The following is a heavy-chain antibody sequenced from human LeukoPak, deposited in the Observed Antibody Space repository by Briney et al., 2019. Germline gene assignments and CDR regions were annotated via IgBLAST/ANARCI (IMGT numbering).Heavy chain of an antibody. J-gene: IGHJ4*02. CDR3: TWSGLKIES. CDR1: GFTFSTAW. V-gene: IGHV3-15*01. Sequence: PGGSLRLSCAASGFTFSTAWMSWVRQPPGKGLEWVGQVKTESDGATTDYAAPVKGRFTISRDDSKTMLFLQMNSLKTEDTALYYCTWSGLKIESWGQGTLVTVSS. CDR2: VKTESDGATT. D-gene: IGHD3-3*01.